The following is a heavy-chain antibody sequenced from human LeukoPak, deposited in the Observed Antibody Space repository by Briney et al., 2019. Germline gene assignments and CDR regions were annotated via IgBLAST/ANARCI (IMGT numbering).Heavy chain of an antibody. J-gene: IGHJ5*02. D-gene: IGHD3-16*01. CDR2: INPKNGGS. CDR3: ARASFWESPINWFAP. V-gene: IGHV1-2*02. CDR1: GYTFTGYY. Sequence: ASVRVSCKASGYTFTGYYMHWVRQAPGQGLEWVGWINPKNGGSNYAQKFQGRVTMTRDRSISTAYMELSRLTSDDTAVYYCARASFWESPINWFAPWGQGTLVTVSS.